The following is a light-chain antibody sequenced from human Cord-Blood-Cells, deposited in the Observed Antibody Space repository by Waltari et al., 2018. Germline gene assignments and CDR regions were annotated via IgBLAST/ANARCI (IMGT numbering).Light chain of an antibody. CDR2: DVS. CDR1: SSDVGGYNY. CDR3: SSYTSSSTL. Sequence: QSALTQPASVSGSPGQSITISCTGTSSDVGGYNYVSWYQQHPGKVPKLMIYDVSKRPSGVSHRFSGSKSGNTASLTIAGLQAEDEADYYCSSYTSSSTLFGGGTKLTVL. J-gene: IGLJ3*02. V-gene: IGLV2-14*01.